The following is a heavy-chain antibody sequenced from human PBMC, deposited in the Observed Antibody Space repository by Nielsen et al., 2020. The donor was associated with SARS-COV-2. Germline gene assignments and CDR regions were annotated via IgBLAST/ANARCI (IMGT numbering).Heavy chain of an antibody. CDR3: ARDKITTYYYDSSGYYYYDAFDI. D-gene: IGHD3-22*01. V-gene: IGHV4-59*01. CDR2: IYYSGST. J-gene: IGHJ3*02. Sequence: RQAPGKGLEWIGYIYYSGSTNYNPSLKSRVTISVDTSKSQFSLKLSSVTAADTAVYYCARDKITTYYYDSSGYYYYDAFDIWGQGTMVTVSS.